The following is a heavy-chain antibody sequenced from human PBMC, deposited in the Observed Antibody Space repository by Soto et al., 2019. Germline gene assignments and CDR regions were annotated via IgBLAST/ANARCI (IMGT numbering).Heavy chain of an antibody. J-gene: IGHJ4*02. CDR2: IYHGGTT. Sequence: SETLSLTGTVSGGSISSSTWWNWVRQPPGKGLEWIGEIYHGGTTNYNPSLKSRVTISVDKSKNKFSLKLSSVTAADTAVYYCASGVGFGSQYVDYWGQGTLVTVSS. CDR3: ASGVGFGSQYVDY. CDR1: GGSISSSTW. D-gene: IGHD1-26*01. V-gene: IGHV4-4*02.